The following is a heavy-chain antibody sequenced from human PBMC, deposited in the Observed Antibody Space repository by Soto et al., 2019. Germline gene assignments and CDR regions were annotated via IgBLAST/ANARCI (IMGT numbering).Heavy chain of an antibody. CDR1: VGSISSSGYY. J-gene: IGHJ5*02. D-gene: IGHD3-3*01. Sequence: SETLSFTCTVSVGSISSSGYYLGWIRQPPGKGLEWIGSIYYSWSTYYNPSLKSRVTISLDTSKNQFSLKLSSVTSSDTAVDYCARNKGDFWSGYQRDNWFEAWGQGTMVTGSS. V-gene: IGHV4-39*01. CDR3: ARNKGDFWSGYQRDNWFEA. CDR2: IYYSWST.